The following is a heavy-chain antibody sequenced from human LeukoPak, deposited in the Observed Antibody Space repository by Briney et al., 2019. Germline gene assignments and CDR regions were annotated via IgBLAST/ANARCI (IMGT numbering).Heavy chain of an antibody. D-gene: IGHD3-10*01. Sequence: GGSLRLSCAASGFTFSSYALHWVRQAPGKGLDWVAVISYDGSNKYYADSVKGRFTISRDNSKNTLYLQMNSLRAEDTAVYYCARTSGYYYGSGSYYNSRLDYWGQGTLVTVSS. CDR1: GFTFSSYA. V-gene: IGHV3-30-3*01. CDR3: ARTSGYYYGSGSYYNSRLDY. CDR2: ISYDGSNK. J-gene: IGHJ4*02.